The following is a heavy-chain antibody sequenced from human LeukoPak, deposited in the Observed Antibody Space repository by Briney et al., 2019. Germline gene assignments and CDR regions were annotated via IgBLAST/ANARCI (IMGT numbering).Heavy chain of an antibody. J-gene: IGHJ4*02. D-gene: IGHD3-22*01. CDR1: GYTFTNYG. CDR2: ISAYNGHT. V-gene: IGHV1-18*01. Sequence: ASVKVSCKASGYTFTNYGISWVRQAPGQGLEWMGLISAYNGHTNYAQKLQDRVTMTTDTSTSTAYMELRSLRSDDTAVYYCARDYYDNTGYLPFDYWGRGTLVTVSS. CDR3: ARDYYDNTGYLPFDY.